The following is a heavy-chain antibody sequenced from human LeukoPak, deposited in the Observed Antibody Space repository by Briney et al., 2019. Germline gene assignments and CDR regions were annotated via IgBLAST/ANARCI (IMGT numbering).Heavy chain of an antibody. V-gene: IGHV3-21*01. CDR2: ISSSSSYI. Sequence: PGGSLRLSCAASGFTFTSYSMNWVRQAPGKGLEWVSSISSSSSYIYYADSVKGRFTISRDNAKNSLYLQMNSLRAEDTAVYYCARDPDIVVVRPWGQGTLVTVSS. J-gene: IGHJ5*02. D-gene: IGHD2-2*01. CDR1: GFTFTSYS. CDR3: ARDPDIVVVRP.